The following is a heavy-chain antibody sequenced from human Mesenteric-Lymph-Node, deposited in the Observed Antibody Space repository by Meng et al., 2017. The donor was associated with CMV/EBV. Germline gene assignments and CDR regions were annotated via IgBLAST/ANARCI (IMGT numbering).Heavy chain of an antibody. CDR3: AKEISRGHGYTYAFDS. Sequence: GGSLRLSCAASGFAFDEYAMHWVRQAPGKGLEWVSGISWNKGTIGYADSVKGRFTISRDNARNSLYLDINSLRVEDTALYYCAKEISRGHGYTYAFDSWGQGTLVTVSS. V-gene: IGHV3-9*01. D-gene: IGHD3-16*01. CDR2: ISWNKGTI. J-gene: IGHJ4*02. CDR1: GFAFDEYA.